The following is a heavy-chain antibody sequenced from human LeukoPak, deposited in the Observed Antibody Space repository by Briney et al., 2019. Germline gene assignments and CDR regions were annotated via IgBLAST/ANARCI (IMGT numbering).Heavy chain of an antibody. CDR3: AETYYYGSGSYYNVQFDY. D-gene: IGHD3-10*01. Sequence: GGSLRLSCAASGFTFNNYAMSWVRQAPGKGLEWVSAISGSGGSTYYADSVKGRFTISRDNSKNTLYLQMNSLRAEDTAVYYCAETYYYGSGSYYNVQFDYWGQGTLVTVSS. CDR2: ISGSGGST. CDR1: GFTFNNYA. V-gene: IGHV3-23*01. J-gene: IGHJ4*02.